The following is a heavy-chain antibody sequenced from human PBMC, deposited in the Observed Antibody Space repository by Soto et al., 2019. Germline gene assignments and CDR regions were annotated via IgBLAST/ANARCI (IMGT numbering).Heavy chain of an antibody. D-gene: IGHD3-9*01. Sequence: GGSLRLSCAASGFTFSSFSMNWVRQAPGKGLEWVSSISSSSSYIYYADSVKGRFTISRDNAKNSLYLQMNSLRAEDTAVYYCARSDYDILTGYYIGGGDAFAIWGQGTMVTVSS. CDR1: GFTFSSFS. CDR3: ARSDYDILTGYYIGGGDAFAI. J-gene: IGHJ3*02. CDR2: ISSSSSYI. V-gene: IGHV3-21*01.